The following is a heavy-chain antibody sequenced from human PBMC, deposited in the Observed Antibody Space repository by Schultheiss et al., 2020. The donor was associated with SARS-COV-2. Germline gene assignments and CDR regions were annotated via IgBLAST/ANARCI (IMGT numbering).Heavy chain of an antibody. J-gene: IGHJ6*02. V-gene: IGHV4-39*07. CDR1: GGSISSSSYY. CDR2: IYYSGST. Sequence: SETLSLTCTVSGGSISSSSYYWGWIRQPPGKGLEWIGSIYYSGSTYYNPSLKSRVTISIDTSKNQFSLKLTSVTAADTAVYYCAREYSSSPGGEPYYYYGLDVWGQGTTVTVSS. D-gene: IGHD6-6*01. CDR3: AREYSSSPGGEPYYYYGLDV.